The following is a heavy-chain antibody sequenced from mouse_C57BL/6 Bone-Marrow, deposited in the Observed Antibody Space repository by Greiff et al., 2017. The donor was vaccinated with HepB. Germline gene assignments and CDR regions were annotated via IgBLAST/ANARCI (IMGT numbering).Heavy chain of an antibody. CDR3: TNYYGSSYRY. J-gene: IGHJ2*01. CDR1: GYTFTDYE. CDR2: IDPETGGT. V-gene: IGHV1-15*01. Sequence: LVESGAELVRPGASVTLSCKASGYTFTDYEMHWVKQTPVHGLEWIGAIDPETGGTAYNQKFKGKAILTADKSSSTAYMELRSLTSEDSAVYYCTNYYGSSYRYWGQGTTLTVSS. D-gene: IGHD1-1*01.